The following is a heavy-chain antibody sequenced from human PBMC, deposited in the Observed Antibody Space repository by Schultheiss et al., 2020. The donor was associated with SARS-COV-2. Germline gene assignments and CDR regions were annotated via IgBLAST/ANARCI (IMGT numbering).Heavy chain of an antibody. J-gene: IGHJ6*02. CDR2: IYTSGST. V-gene: IGHV4-59*10. Sequence: SETLSLTCAVYGGSFSGYYWSWIRQPAGKGLEWIGRIYTSGSTNYNPSLKSRVTMSVDTSKNQFSLKLSSVTAADTAVYYCARAAPYKGYYYGMDVWGQGTTVTVSS. CDR3: ARAAPYKGYYYGMDV. D-gene: IGHD1-14*01. CDR1: GGSFSGYY.